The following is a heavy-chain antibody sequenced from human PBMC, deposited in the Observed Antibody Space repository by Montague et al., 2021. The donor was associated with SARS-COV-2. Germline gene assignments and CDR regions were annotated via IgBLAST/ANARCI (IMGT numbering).Heavy chain of an antibody. CDR3: AREAWCGGLQDSFDV. CDR1: GGSISSYY. CDR2: IYYSGSA. Sequence: SETLSLTCTVSGGSISSYYWSWIRQPPGKGLEWIGYIYYSGSANYNPSLKSRVTISVDTSKNQFSLKLSSVTAADTAVYSCAREAWCGGLQDSFDVWGQGTMVTVSS. J-gene: IGHJ3*01. D-gene: IGHD3-10*01. V-gene: IGHV4-59*01.